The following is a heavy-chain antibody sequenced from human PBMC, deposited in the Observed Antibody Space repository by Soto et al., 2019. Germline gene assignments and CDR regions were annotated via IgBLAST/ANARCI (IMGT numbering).Heavy chain of an antibody. CDR3: AKRVWYFDL. CDR2: IKQDGSKK. Sequence: EVQLVESGGGLVQPGGSLRLSCAASGFTFSSYWMTWVRQAPGKGLEWVANIKQDGSKKYYGDTVKGRFTISSDNAKNSLYLQMTSLRAEDTAVYYCAKRVWYFDLWGRGTLVTVSS. J-gene: IGHJ2*01. V-gene: IGHV3-7*01. CDR1: GFTFSSYW.